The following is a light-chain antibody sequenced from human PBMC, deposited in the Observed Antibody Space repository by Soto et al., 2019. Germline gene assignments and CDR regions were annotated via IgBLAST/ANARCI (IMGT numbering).Light chain of an antibody. V-gene: IGKV1-5*01. J-gene: IGKJ4*01. Sequence: DIQMTHSPSTLSASVGDRVTITCRASQSISSWLAWYQQKPGKAPKLLIYDASSLESGVPSRFSGSGYGTEFTLTISSLKPDDFATHYCQQYNTYSSLTFGGGTKLDIK. CDR3: QQYNTYSSLT. CDR2: DAS. CDR1: QSISSW.